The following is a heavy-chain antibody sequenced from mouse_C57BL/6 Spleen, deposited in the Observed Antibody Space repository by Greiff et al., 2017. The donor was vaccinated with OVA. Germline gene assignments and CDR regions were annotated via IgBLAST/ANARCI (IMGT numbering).Heavy chain of an antibody. CDR1: GFTFSDFY. J-gene: IGHJ1*03. CDR3: ARDAYYGYDGNWYFDV. Sequence: EVKLVESGGGLVQSGRSLRLSCATSGFTFSDFYMEWVRQAPGKGLEWIAASRNKANDYTTEYSASVKGRFIVSRDTSQSILYLQMNALRAEDTAIYYCARDAYYGYDGNWYFDVWGTGTTVTVSS. CDR2: SRNKANDYTT. D-gene: IGHD2-2*01. V-gene: IGHV7-1*01.